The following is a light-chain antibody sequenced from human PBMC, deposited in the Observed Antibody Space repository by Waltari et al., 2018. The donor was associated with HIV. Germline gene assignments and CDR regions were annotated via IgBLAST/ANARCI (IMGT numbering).Light chain of an antibody. Sequence: EIVMTQSPATLSVSPGERATLSCRASQSVSSNLAWYQQKPGHAPRLLIYGASTRATGIPARFSGSWSGTEFTLTISSLQSEDFAVYYCQQYNNWPGTFGQGTKVEIK. CDR1: QSVSSN. CDR3: QQYNNWPGT. V-gene: IGKV3-15*01. CDR2: GAS. J-gene: IGKJ1*01.